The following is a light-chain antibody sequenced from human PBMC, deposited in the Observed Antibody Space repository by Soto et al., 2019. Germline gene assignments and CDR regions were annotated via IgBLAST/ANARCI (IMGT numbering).Light chain of an antibody. CDR3: QQYDNWPPT. CDR2: GAS. Sequence: EIVMTQSPATLSVSPGERATLSCRASQSVSSNLGWYQQKPGQAPRLLIYGASTRATDIPARFSGSGSGTEFTLTISSLQSEDFAVYYCQQYDNWPPTFGQGTRLEIK. CDR1: QSVSSN. J-gene: IGKJ5*01. V-gene: IGKV3-15*01.